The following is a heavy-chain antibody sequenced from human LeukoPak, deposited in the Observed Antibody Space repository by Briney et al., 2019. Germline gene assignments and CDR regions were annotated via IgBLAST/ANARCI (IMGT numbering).Heavy chain of an antibody. Sequence: GGSLRLSCAASGFTFSSYAMSWVRQAPEKGLEWVSTISGSGGGTYYADSVKGRFTISRDDSKNTLYPQMNSLRAEDTAVYYCAKDLGRYRNNYFDYWGQGSPVTVSS. V-gene: IGHV3-23*01. CDR3: AKDLGRYRNNYFDY. CDR1: GFTFSSYA. CDR2: ISGSGGGT. J-gene: IGHJ4*02. D-gene: IGHD1-26*01.